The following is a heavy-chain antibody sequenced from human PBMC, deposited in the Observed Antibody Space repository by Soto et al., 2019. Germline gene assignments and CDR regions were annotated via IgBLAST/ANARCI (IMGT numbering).Heavy chain of an antibody. CDR1: GFTFSNYG. CDR2: VSDDGSKT. D-gene: IGHD1-26*01. J-gene: IGHJ4*02. V-gene: IGHV3-30*18. CDR3: EKDPGSRWAPNYCDY. Sequence: QVQLVESGGVVVQPGGSLRLSCAVSGFTFSNYGMHWVRQAPGKGLEWVAIVSDDGSKTYYAEFVKGRFSISRDNSKDTLYLQMNSLRDEDTDVYYCEKDPGSRWAPNYCDYWGQGTLVTVSP.